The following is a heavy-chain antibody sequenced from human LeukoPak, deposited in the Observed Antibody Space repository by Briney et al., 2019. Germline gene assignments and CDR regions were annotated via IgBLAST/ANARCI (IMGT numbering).Heavy chain of an antibody. CDR1: GGSISSSSYY. J-gene: IGHJ3*02. D-gene: IGHD1-26*01. V-gene: IGHV4-39*07. CDR3: GGGPPATVDAFDI. CDR2: IYYSGST. Sequence: PSETLSLSCTISGGSISSSSYYWGWIRQPPGKGLEWIGSIYYSGSTYYNPSLKSRVTISVDTSKNQFSLKLSSVTAADTAVYYCGGGPPATVDAFDIWGQGTMVTVSS.